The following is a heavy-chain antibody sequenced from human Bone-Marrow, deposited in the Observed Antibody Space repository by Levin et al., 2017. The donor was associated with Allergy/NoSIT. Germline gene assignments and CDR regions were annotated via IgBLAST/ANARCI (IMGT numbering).Heavy chain of an antibody. CDR2: IYSGGST. Sequence: ETLSLTCAASGFTVSSNYMSWVRQAPGKGLEWVSVIYSGGSTYYADSVKGRFTISRDNSKNTLYLQMNSLRAEDTAVYYCARALPPSGFGESYFDYWGQGTLVTVSS. CDR3: ARALPPSGFGESYFDY. D-gene: IGHD3-10*01. V-gene: IGHV3-53*01. J-gene: IGHJ4*02. CDR1: GFTVSSNY.